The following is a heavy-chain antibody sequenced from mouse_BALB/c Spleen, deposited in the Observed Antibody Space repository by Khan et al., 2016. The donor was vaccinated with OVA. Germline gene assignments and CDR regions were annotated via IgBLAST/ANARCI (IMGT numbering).Heavy chain of an antibody. Sequence: VQLKESGPGLVKPSQSLSLTCTVTGYSITSDYAWNWIRQFPGNKLEWMGYISSTGSTSYNPSLKSRISITRDISKNQFFLQLKSVTTEDTATYYCARSLYYSYGYALDCGGRGTSVTVAS. CDR2: ISSTGST. D-gene: IGHD2-12*01. CDR3: ARSLYYSYGYALDC. CDR1: GYSITSDYA. J-gene: IGHJ4*01. V-gene: IGHV3-2*02.